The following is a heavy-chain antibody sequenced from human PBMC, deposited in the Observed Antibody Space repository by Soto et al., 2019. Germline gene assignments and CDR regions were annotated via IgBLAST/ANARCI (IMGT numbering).Heavy chain of an antibody. Sequence: EVQVVESGGGLVQPGGSLRLSCAASGFSVSSNYMTWVRQAPGKGLEWVSVIFSDGSTYYADSVKGRFTISRHNSKNTLYLQMNSLRAEDTAVYYCARVGYSSNWPLLCNLFDPWGQGTLVTVSS. CDR2: IFSDGST. V-gene: IGHV3-53*04. D-gene: IGHD6-13*01. J-gene: IGHJ5*02. CDR1: GFSVSSNY. CDR3: ARVGYSSNWPLLCNLFDP.